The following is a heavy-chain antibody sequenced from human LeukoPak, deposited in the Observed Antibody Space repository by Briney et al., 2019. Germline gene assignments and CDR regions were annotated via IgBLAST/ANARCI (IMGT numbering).Heavy chain of an antibody. D-gene: IGHD6-19*01. Sequence: QPGGSLRLSCAASGFIFSTYGMNWVRPAPGKGLEWVSSITGSGGSTYYADSVKGRFTISRDNSKNTLYLQMNSLRAEDTAVYYCARHYSSGWSKGYSFDSWGQGTLVTVSS. CDR1: GFIFSTYG. CDR2: ITGSGGST. J-gene: IGHJ4*02. CDR3: ARHYSSGWSKGYSFDS. V-gene: IGHV3-23*01.